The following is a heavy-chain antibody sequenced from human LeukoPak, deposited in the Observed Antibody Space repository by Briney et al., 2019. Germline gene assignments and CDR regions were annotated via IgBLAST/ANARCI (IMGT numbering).Heavy chain of an antibody. CDR3: ARGGSSTVDY. Sequence: GASVKVSCKASGYTFTSHDINSVRQATGQGLEWMGWMNPNSGNTGYAQKFQGRVTMTRSTSMSTAYMELSSLRFEDTAVYYCARGGSSTVDYWGQGTLVTVSS. V-gene: IGHV1-8*01. J-gene: IGHJ4*02. CDR1: GYTFTSHD. CDR2: MNPNSGNT. D-gene: IGHD6-13*01.